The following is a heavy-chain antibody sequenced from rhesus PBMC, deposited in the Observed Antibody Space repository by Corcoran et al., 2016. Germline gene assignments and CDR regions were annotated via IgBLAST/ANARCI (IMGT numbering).Heavy chain of an antibody. J-gene: IGHJ4*01. D-gene: IGHD6S26*01. V-gene: IGHV4-65*01. CDR3: ARDRQRLVAP. CDR2: ISGNSGST. CDR1: GGSISCSTW. Sequence: QVQLQESGPGLVKPSETLSLTCAVSGGSISCSTWWSCIRQPPGKGLEWIGYISGNSGSTYYNPSLKSRVTISTDTSKNQFSLKLSSVTAADTAVYYCARDRQRLVAPWGQGVLVTVSS.